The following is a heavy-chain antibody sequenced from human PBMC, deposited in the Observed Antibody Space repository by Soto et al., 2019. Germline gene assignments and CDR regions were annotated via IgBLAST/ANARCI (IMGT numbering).Heavy chain of an antibody. CDR1: GGSISSGGYS. CDR2: IYHSGST. D-gene: IGHD2-2*01. Sequence: SETLSLTCAVSGGSISSGGYSWSWIRQPPGKGLEWIGYIYHSGSTYYNPSLKSRVTISVDRSKNQFSLRLSSVTAADTAVYFCARQQYCGSSTCYDSLYYQYMDVWGKGTMVTVSS. V-gene: IGHV4-30-2*01. CDR3: ARQQYCGSSTCYDSLYYQYMDV. J-gene: IGHJ6*03.